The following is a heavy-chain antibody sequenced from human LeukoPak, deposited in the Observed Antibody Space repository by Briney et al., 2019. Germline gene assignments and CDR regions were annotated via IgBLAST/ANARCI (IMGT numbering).Heavy chain of an antibody. V-gene: IGHV3-53*01. Sequence: GGSLRLSCAASGFTVSSNYMSWVRQAPGKGLEWVSVIYSGGSTYYADSVKGRFTISRDNSKNTLYLQMNSLRAEDTAVYYCARVPNSSGWSYFDYWGQGTLVTVSS. D-gene: IGHD6-19*01. CDR3: ARVPNSSGWSYFDY. J-gene: IGHJ4*02. CDR2: IYSGGST. CDR1: GFTVSSNY.